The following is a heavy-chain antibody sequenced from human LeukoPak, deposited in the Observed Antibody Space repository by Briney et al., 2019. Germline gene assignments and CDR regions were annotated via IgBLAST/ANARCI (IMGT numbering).Heavy chain of an antibody. Sequence: PGGSLRLSCAASGFTFSSYAMSWVRQAPGKGLEWVSAISGSGGSTYYADSVKGRFTISRDNSKNTLYLQMNSLRAEDTAVYYCAKDLGIFGVVIIDNWFDPWGQGTLVTVSS. D-gene: IGHD3-3*01. J-gene: IGHJ5*02. CDR1: GFTFSSYA. V-gene: IGHV3-23*01. CDR3: AKDLGIFGVVIIDNWFDP. CDR2: ISGSGGST.